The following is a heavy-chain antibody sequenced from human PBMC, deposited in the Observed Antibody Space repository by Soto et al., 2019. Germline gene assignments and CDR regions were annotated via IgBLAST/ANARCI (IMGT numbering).Heavy chain of an antibody. J-gene: IGHJ4*02. D-gene: IGHD6-6*01. Sequence: GGSLRLSCAASGFTVSSNFMSWVRQAPGKGLEWVSVMYSGGNTYYADSVKGRFTISRDNSKNTLYLQMNSLRAEDTAVYYCARDGVAARGYFDDWGQGTRVTVSS. CDR1: GFTVSSNF. CDR2: MYSGGNT. CDR3: ARDGVAARGYFDD. V-gene: IGHV3-53*01.